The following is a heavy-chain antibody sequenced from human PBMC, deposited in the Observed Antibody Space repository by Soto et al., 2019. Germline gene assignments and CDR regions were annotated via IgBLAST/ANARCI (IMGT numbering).Heavy chain of an antibody. Sequence: ASVKVCCKASGYTFTSYYMHWVRQAPGQGLEWMGIINPSGGSTSYAQKFQGRVTMTRDTSTSTVYMELSSLRSEDTAVYYCARVPTLTHYFDYWGQGTLVTVSS. CDR1: GYTFTSYY. D-gene: IGHD7-27*01. CDR2: INPSGGST. J-gene: IGHJ4*02. V-gene: IGHV1-46*03. CDR3: ARVPTLTHYFDY.